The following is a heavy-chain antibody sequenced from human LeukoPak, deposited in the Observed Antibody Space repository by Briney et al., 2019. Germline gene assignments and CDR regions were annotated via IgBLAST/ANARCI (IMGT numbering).Heavy chain of an antibody. CDR2: INPNSGGT. CDR1: GYTFTGYY. V-gene: IGHV1-2*02. D-gene: IGHD3-3*01. J-gene: IGHJ6*03. Sequence: ASVKVSCKASGYTFTGYYMHWVRQAPGQGLEWMGWINPNSGGTNYAQKFQGRVTMTRDTSISTAYMELSGLRSDDTAVYYCARSAYDFWSGYYSYYYMDVWGKGTTVTVSS. CDR3: ARSAYDFWSGYYSYYYMDV.